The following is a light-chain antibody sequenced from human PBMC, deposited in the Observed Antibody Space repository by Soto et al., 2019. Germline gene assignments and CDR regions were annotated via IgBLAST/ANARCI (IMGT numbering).Light chain of an antibody. CDR3: QQYYGTPPT. CDR1: QSVLYSSNNKNY. V-gene: IGKV4-1*01. Sequence: DIVMTQSPDSLAVSLGERATINCKSSQSVLYSSNNKNYLAWYQQKPGQPPNLLIYWASTRESGVPDRFSGSGSGTDLTLTISSLQAEDVALYYCQQYYGTPPTFGQGTKVEIK. J-gene: IGKJ1*01. CDR2: WAS.